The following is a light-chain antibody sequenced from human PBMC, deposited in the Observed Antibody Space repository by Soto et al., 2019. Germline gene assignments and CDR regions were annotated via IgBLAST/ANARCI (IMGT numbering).Light chain of an antibody. V-gene: IGLV3-21*04. CDR1: NIGSKS. CDR2: YDS. CDR3: QVRDSSSDHNYV. J-gene: IGLJ1*01. Sequence: SYELTQPPSVSVAPGKTARITCGGNNIGSKSVHWYQQKPGQAPVLVIYYDSDRPSGIPERFSGSNSGNTATLTISRVEAGDEADYYCQVRDSSSDHNYVFGTGTKLTVL.